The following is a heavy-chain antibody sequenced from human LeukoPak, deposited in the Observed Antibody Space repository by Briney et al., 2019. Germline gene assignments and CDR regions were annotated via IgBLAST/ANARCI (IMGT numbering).Heavy chain of an antibody. Sequence: GGSLRLSCAASGFTFSSYWMHWVRQAPGKGLVWVSRINSDGSSTSYADSVKGRFTISRDNAKNTLYLQMNSLRAEDTAVYYCARDRKTAGYHYGMDVWGQGTTVTVSS. V-gene: IGHV3-74*01. CDR3: ARDRKTAGYHYGMDV. D-gene: IGHD1-1*01. J-gene: IGHJ6*02. CDR2: INSDGSST. CDR1: GFTFSSYW.